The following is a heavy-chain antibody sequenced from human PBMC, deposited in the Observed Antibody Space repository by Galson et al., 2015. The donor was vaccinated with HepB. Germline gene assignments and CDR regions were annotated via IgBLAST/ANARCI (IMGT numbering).Heavy chain of an antibody. CDR3: TRDRSGIYYGAFDY. CDR1: GFSFSDYA. CDR2: IWYDGSKE. D-gene: IGHD1-26*01. Sequence: LRLSCAASGFSFSDYALHWVRQAPGKGLEWVAVIWYDGSKEYYAGSVKGRFTISRDNSKNTLYLQMNSLRAEDTAAYYCTRDRSGIYYGAFDYWGQGTLVTVSS. V-gene: IGHV3-33*01. J-gene: IGHJ4*02.